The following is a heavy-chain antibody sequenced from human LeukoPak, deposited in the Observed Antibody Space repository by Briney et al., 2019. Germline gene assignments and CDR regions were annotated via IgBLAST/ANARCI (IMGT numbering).Heavy chain of an antibody. Sequence: GGSLRLSCAASGFTFSSYWMHWVRQAPGKGLVWVSRINSDGSSTSYADSVKGRFTISRDNAKNTLYLQMNSLRAEDTAVYYCARGGRSPDWYSDLWGRGTLVTVSS. CDR3: ARGGRSPDWYSDL. CDR2: INSDGSST. J-gene: IGHJ2*01. CDR1: GFTFSSYW. V-gene: IGHV3-74*01.